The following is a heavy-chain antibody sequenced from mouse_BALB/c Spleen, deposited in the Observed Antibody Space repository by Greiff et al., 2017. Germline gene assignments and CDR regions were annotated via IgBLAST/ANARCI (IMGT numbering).Heavy chain of an antibody. CDR1: GYAFSSYW. Sequence: QVHVKQSGAELVRPGSSVKISCKASGYAFSSYWMNWVKQRPGQGLEWIGQIYPGDGDTNYNGKFKGKATLTADKSSSTAYMQLSSLTSEDSAVYFCARSGGNYGNPAWFAYWGQGTLVTVSA. J-gene: IGHJ3*01. D-gene: IGHD2-1*01. CDR2: IYPGDGDT. V-gene: IGHV1-80*01. CDR3: ARSGGNYGNPAWFAY.